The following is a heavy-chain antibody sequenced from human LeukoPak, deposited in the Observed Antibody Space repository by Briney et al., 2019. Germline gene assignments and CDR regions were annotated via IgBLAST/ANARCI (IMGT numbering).Heavy chain of an antibody. CDR3: ARQGNEYYYDSSDY. J-gene: IGHJ4*02. V-gene: IGHV3-21*01. Sequence: GGSLRLSCAASGFTFSSYGMNWVRQAPGKGLEWVSSISSSSSYIYYADSVKGRFTISRDNAKNSLYLQMNSLRAEDTAVYYCARQGNEYYYDSSDYWGQGTLVTVSS. D-gene: IGHD3-22*01. CDR2: ISSSSSYI. CDR1: GFTFSSYG.